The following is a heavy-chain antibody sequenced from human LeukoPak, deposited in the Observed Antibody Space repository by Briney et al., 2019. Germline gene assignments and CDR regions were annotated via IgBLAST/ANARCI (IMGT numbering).Heavy chain of an antibody. CDR2: ISAYNGNT. D-gene: IGHD3-10*01. CDR1: GYTFTSYG. V-gene: IGHV1-18*04. CDR3: AREGGWFGELLTTIDY. J-gene: IGHJ4*02. Sequence: ASVKVSCKASGYTFTSYGISWVRQAPGQGLEWMGWISAYNGNTNYAQKLQGSVTMTTDTSTSTAYMELRSLRSDDTAVYYCAREGGWFGELLTTIDYWGQGTLVTVSS.